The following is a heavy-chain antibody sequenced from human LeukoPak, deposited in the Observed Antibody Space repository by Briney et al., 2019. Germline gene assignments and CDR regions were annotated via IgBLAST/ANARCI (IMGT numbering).Heavy chain of an antibody. Sequence: GESLKISCPGSGYIFTSYWIGWVRPVPGKGLEGMGIIYPDDSDTIYSPSFEGQVTISADKSNGAAYLQWSSLKASDTAMYYCTRHATYYYESTGYSDFWGQGTLVTVSS. V-gene: IGHV5-51*01. D-gene: IGHD3-22*01. CDR1: GYIFTSYW. CDR3: TRHATYYYESTGYSDF. CDR2: IYPDDSDT. J-gene: IGHJ4*02.